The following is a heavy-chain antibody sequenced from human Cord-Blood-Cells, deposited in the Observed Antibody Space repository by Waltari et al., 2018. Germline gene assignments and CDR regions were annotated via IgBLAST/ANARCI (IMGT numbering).Heavy chain of an antibody. CDR1: GFTFSMYG. Sequence: QVQLVESGGGVVQPGRSLRPSCAAPGFTFSMYGMHWARQAPGKGLEWVAVIWYDGSNKYYADSVKGRFTISRDNSKNTLYLQMNSLRAEDTAVYYCARDLNYYYYMDVWGKGTTVTVSS. CDR3: ARDLNYYYYMDV. J-gene: IGHJ6*03. V-gene: IGHV3-33*01. CDR2: IWYDGSNK.